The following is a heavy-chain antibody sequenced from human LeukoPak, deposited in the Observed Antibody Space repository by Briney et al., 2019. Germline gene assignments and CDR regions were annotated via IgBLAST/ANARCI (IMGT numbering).Heavy chain of an antibody. Sequence: QSGGSLRLPCAASGFTFSSYEMNWVRQAPGKGLEWVSYISSSGVTIYYADSVKGRFTISRDNAKNSLYLQMNSLRAEDTAVYYCARSLHDYGDYVLNWFDPWGQGTLVTVSS. CDR2: ISSSGVTI. J-gene: IGHJ5*02. D-gene: IGHD4-17*01. V-gene: IGHV3-48*03. CDR1: GFTFSSYE. CDR3: ARSLHDYGDYVLNWFDP.